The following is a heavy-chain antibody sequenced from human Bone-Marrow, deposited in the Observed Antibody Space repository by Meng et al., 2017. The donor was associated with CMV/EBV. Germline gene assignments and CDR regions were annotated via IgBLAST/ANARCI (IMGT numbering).Heavy chain of an antibody. Sequence: ASGKVSCKASGYTFTSYGISWVRQAPGQGLEWMGWISAYNGNTNYAQKLQGRVTMTTDTSTSTAYMELSSLRTEDTAVYYCATTFPYRGYYYGMDVWGQGTTVTVSS. D-gene: IGHD2-2*01. V-gene: IGHV1-18*01. CDR2: ISAYNGNT. CDR1: GYTFTSYG. CDR3: ATTFPYRGYYYGMDV. J-gene: IGHJ6*02.